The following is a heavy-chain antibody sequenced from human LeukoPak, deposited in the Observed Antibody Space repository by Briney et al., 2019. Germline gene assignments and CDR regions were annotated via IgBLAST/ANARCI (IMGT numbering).Heavy chain of an antibody. CDR2: ISGSSSTT. CDR3: AKCRDSSDCDASRLFDS. J-gene: IGHJ5*01. V-gene: IGHV3-23*01. D-gene: IGHD2-2*01. CDR1: GFTFSTYD. Sequence: GGSLRLSCEASGFTFSTYDISWVRQARGKGLEWVSDISGSSSTTLYSDFAKGRFTISRDNSKNTLYLQIDGLRVEDSAVYYCAKCRDSSDCDASRLFDSWGQGTLVTVSS.